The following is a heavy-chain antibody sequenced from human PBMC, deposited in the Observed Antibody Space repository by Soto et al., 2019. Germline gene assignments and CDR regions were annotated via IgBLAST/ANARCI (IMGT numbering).Heavy chain of an antibody. V-gene: IGHV1-69*06. CDR2: IIPIFGTA. Sequence: QVQLVQSGAEVKKPGSSVKVSCKASGGTFSSYAISWVRQAPGQGLGWMGGIIPIFGTANYAQKFQGRVTITADKSTSTAYMELSSLRSEDTAVYYCARDHRYYDSSGYFNFDPWGQGTLVTVSS. CDR1: GGTFSSYA. CDR3: ARDHRYYDSSGYFNFDP. J-gene: IGHJ5*02. D-gene: IGHD3-22*01.